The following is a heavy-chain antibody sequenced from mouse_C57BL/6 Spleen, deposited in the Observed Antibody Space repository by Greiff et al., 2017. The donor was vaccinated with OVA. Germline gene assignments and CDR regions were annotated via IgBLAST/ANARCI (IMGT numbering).Heavy chain of an antibody. CDR1: GYTFTDYN. CDR3: ASFRELLGYFDY. V-gene: IGHV1-22*01. D-gene: IGHD2-12*01. Sequence: VQLQQSGPELVKPGASVKMSCKASGYTFTDYNMHWVKQSHGKSLEWIGYINPNNGGTSYNQKFKGKATLTVNKSSSTAYMELRSLTSEDSAVYYCASFRELLGYFDYWGQGTTLTVSS. CDR2: INPNNGGT. J-gene: IGHJ2*01.